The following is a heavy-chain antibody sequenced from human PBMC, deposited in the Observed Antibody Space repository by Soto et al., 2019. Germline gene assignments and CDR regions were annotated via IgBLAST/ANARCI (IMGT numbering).Heavy chain of an antibody. V-gene: IGHV3-23*01. J-gene: IGHJ6*04. CDR1: GFTFSSYA. CDR2: ISDSGDNT. CDR3: AKDLRTFDYDFWSGYYMDV. D-gene: IGHD3-3*01. Sequence: GGSLRLSCAASGFTFSSYAMSWVRQAPGKGLEWFSRISDSGDNTYYADSMKGRVILSRDNSNNTMYLQMNSLRAEDTAVYYCAKDLRTFDYDFWSGYYMDVWGKGTTVTVSS.